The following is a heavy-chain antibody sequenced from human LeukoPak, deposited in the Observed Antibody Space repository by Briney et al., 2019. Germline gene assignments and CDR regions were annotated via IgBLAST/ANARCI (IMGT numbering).Heavy chain of an antibody. V-gene: IGHV3-15*07. CDR2: ILSKADGGTT. CDR1: GGFTFSNVW. D-gene: IGHD6-19*01. J-gene: IGHJ4*02. CDR3: TQDVSNGYRSVNFDY. Sequence: PGGSLRLSCTASGGFTFSNVWMNWVRQAPGGGLEWVGRILSKADGGTTDYAAPVKGRFAISRDQSKNTLYLQMNSLRVEDTAVYYCTQDVSNGYRSVNFDYWGQGILVTVSS.